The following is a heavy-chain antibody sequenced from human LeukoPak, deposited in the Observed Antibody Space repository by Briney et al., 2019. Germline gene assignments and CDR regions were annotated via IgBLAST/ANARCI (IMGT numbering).Heavy chain of an antibody. CDR2: MNPNSGNT. V-gene: IGHV1-8*01. D-gene: IGHD6-13*01. CDR1: GYTFTSYD. J-gene: IGHJ6*03. CDR3: ARIAAGYSSSWYTDYYYYMDV. Sequence: ASVKVSCKASGYTFTSYDINWVRQAPGQGLEWMGWMNPNSGNTGYAQKFQGRVTMTRNTSISTAYMELSSLRSEDTAVYYCARIAAGYSSSWYTDYYYYMDVWGKGTTVTVSS.